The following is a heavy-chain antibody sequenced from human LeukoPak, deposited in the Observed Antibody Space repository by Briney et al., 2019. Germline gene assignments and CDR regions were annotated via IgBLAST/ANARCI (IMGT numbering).Heavy chain of an antibody. CDR2: ISAYNANA. CDR1: NYTVTSYG. D-gene: IGHD3-10*01. Sequence: ASVKVSCKASNYTVTSYGLSWVRQAPGQGLEWMAWISAYNANANYGQKFQDRVTLTTDTSTSTSSMELRSLRSDDTAMYYCARLLWVGDEYFFDYWGQGTLVTVSS. CDR3: ARLLWVGDEYFFDY. J-gene: IGHJ4*02. V-gene: IGHV1-18*01.